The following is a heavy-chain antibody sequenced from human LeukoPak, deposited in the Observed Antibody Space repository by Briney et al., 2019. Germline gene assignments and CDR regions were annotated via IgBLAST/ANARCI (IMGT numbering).Heavy chain of an antibody. D-gene: IGHD3-10*01. CDR1: GFTFSDYY. CDR3: ARHLWFGGSWFDP. Sequence: PGGSLRLSCAASGFTFSDYYMSWIRQAPGKGLEWVSYISSSGSTIYYADSVKGRFTISRENAKNSLYLQMNSLRAEDTAVYYCARHLWFGGSWFDPWGQGTLVTVSS. V-gene: IGHV3-11*04. J-gene: IGHJ5*02. CDR2: ISSSGSTI.